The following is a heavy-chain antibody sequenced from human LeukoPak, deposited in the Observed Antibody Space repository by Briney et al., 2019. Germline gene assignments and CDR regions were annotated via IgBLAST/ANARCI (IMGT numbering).Heavy chain of an antibody. CDR1: GFTFSSYS. V-gene: IGHV3-21*01. CDR2: ISSSSSYI. CDR3: ARVKTRSYSYYYGMDV. Sequence: GGSLRLSCAASGFTFSSYSMNWVRQAPGKGLEWVSSISSSSSYIYYADSVKGRFTISRDNAKNSLYLQMNSLRAEDTAVYYCARVKTRSYSYYYGMDVWGQGTTVTVSS. J-gene: IGHJ6*02. D-gene: IGHD1-26*01.